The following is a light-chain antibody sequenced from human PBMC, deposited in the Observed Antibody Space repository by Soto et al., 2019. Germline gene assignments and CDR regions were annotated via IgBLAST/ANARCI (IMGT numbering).Light chain of an antibody. CDR3: SSYTSSSTPCV. CDR1: SSDVGNYNY. CDR2: VVS. V-gene: IGLV2-14*03. Sequence: QSVLTQPASVSGSPGQSITISCTGTSSDVGNYNYVSWYQHHPGKAPKLMIYVVSNRPSGVSNRFSGSKSGNTASLTISGLQAEDEADYYCSSYTSSSTPCVFGTGTKVTVL. J-gene: IGLJ1*01.